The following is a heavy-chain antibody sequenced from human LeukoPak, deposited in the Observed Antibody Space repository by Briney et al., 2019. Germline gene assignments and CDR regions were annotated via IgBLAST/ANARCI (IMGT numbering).Heavy chain of an antibody. Sequence: SETLSLTCAVYGGSFSGYYWSWIRQPPGKGLEWIGYIYYSGSTNYNPSLKSRVTISVDTSKNQFSLKLSSVTAADMAVYYCARVLLYYDSSGRNHDAFDIWGQGTMVTVSS. CDR1: GGSFSGYY. J-gene: IGHJ3*02. D-gene: IGHD3-22*01. CDR3: ARVLLYYDSSGRNHDAFDI. CDR2: IYYSGST. V-gene: IGHV4-59*01.